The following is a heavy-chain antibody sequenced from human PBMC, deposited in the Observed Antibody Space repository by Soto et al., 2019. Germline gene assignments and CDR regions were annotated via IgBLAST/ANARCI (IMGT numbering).Heavy chain of an antibody. CDR1: GFSLNTRGVG. D-gene: IGHD5-18*01. Sequence: QITLKESGPTLVKPTQTLTLTCTFSGFSLNTRGVGVGWIRQPPGKALEWLALIYWDDDEGYSPSLRSRLTITKDTSKNQLVLTMTNIDPVDSATYYCAHRPRGYSYHFDYWGQVTLVTVSS. CDR2: IYWDDDE. J-gene: IGHJ4*02. CDR3: AHRPRGYSYHFDY. V-gene: IGHV2-5*02.